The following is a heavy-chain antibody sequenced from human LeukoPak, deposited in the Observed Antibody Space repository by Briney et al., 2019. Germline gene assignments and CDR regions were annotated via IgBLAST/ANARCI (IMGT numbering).Heavy chain of an antibody. D-gene: IGHD3-9*01. V-gene: IGHV5-51*01. J-gene: IGHJ5*02. Sequence: GESLKISCKGSGYTFTSHWIGWVRQMPGKGLEWMGIILPDDSDTRYSPSFQGQVTISVDKSISTAYLQWSSLRASDTAIYYCARQNYDSMTGPNWFDPWGQGTLVTVSS. CDR1: GYTFTSHW. CDR2: ILPDDSDT. CDR3: ARQNYDSMTGPNWFDP.